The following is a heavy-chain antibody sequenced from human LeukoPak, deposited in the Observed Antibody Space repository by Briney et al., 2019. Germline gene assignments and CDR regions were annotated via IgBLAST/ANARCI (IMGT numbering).Heavy chain of an antibody. J-gene: IGHJ6*02. CDR2: MNPNSGNT. CDR1: GYTFTSYD. D-gene: IGHD5-12*01. CDR3: ARDIGGGVATGFLNYYGMDV. Sequence: ASVKVSCKASGYTFTSYDINWVRQATGQGLEWMGWMNPNSGNTGYAQKFQGRVTITADKSTSTAYMELSSLRSEDTAVYYCARDIGGGVATGFLNYYGMDVWGQGTTVTVSS. V-gene: IGHV1-8*01.